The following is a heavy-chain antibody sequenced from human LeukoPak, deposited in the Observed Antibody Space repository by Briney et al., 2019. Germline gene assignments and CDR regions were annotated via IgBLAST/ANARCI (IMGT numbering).Heavy chain of an antibody. CDR3: ARAVVVTAREYYFDY. Sequence: SQTLSLTCTVSGGSINSGDYYWSGIREPPGKGLEWIGYIYYSGSTYYNPSLKSRVTISVDTSKNQFSLKLSSVTAADTAVYYCARAVVVTAREYYFDYWGQGTLVTVSS. CDR1: GGSINSGDYY. V-gene: IGHV4-30-4*01. J-gene: IGHJ4*02. D-gene: IGHD2-21*02. CDR2: IYYSGST.